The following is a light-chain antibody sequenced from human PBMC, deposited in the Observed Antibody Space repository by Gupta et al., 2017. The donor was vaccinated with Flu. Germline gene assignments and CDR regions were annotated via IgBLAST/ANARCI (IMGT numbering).Light chain of an antibody. V-gene: IGKV2-24*01. CDR3: MQATQGKT. J-gene: IGKJ1*01. CDR2: KIS. CDR1: QSLVHSDGNTY. Sequence: IVMTQTPLSSPVPLGQPASISCRSSQSLVHSDGNTYVRWLKQGGGKPPRLLRCKISNRFSGVPERWSSRGAGAECILKIRRVEAEDVGVYYCMQATQGKTFGQGTKLEIK.